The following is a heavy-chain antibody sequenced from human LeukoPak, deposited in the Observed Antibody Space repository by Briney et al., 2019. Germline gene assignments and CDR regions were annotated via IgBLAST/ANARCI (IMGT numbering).Heavy chain of an antibody. CDR2: ISSSGSTI. Sequence: GGSLRLPCAASGFTFSSYEMNWVRQAPGKGLEWVSYISSSGSTIYYADSVKGRFTISRDNAKNSLYLQMNSLRAEDTAVYYCASQLRSGYYYYYGMDVWGKGTTVTVSS. CDR3: ASQLRSGYYYYYGMDV. D-gene: IGHD6-19*01. V-gene: IGHV3-48*03. CDR1: GFTFSSYE. J-gene: IGHJ6*04.